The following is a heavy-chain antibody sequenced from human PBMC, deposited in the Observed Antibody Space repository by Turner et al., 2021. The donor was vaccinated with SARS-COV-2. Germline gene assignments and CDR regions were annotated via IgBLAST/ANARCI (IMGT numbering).Heavy chain of an antibody. CDR1: GDSFSSGGFY. CDR2: LSDTGST. CDR3: ARHRAYATGRDVFDL. D-gene: IGHD2-2*01. V-gene: IGHV4-39*01. J-gene: IGHJ3*01. Sequence: QLQLQESGPGLVKSSETLSLTCTFSGDSFSSGGFYWGWIRQPPGKGLEWIATLSDTGSTYYKPSLKNRVAISVDTSKNQCSLKLSSGTAADTAVYDCARHRAYATGRDVFDLWGQGTLVTVSS.